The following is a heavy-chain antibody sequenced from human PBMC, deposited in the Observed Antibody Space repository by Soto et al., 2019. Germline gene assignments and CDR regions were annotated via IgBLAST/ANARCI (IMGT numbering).Heavy chain of an antibody. V-gene: IGHV5-51*01. CDR3: ARQESLALAGIDH. D-gene: IGHD6-19*01. Sequence: PGESLKISCKGSGYSFTSYWIGWVRQMPGKGLEWMGIIYPGDSDTRYSPSFQGQVTISADKISNTAYLQWSSLKASDSAIYYCARQESLALAGIDHWGQGTLVTVSS. J-gene: IGHJ4*02. CDR1: GYSFTSYW. CDR2: IYPGDSDT.